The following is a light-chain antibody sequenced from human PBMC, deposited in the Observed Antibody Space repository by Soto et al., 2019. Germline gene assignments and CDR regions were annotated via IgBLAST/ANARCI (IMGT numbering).Light chain of an antibody. V-gene: IGKV3-15*01. J-gene: IGKJ4*01. Sequence: EIVMTQSPATLSVSPGERATLSCRASQSVSSNLAWYQQKPGQAPRLLIDAASTRATGIPARFSGSGSGTEFTLTISSLQSEDFAVYYCQQYNNWPPSCGGGTKVEIK. CDR3: QQYNNWPPS. CDR1: QSVSSN. CDR2: AAS.